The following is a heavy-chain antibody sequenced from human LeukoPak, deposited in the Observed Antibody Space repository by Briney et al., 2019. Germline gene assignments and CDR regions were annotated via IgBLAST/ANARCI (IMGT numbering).Heavy chain of an antibody. CDR2: INPNSGGT. D-gene: IGHD3-10*01. V-gene: IGHV1-2*02. CDR3: ARDLSSYGSGSYKDY. Sequence: ASVKVSCKASGYTFTGYYVHWVRQAPGQGLEWMGWINPNSGGTNYAQKFQGRVTMTRDTSISTAYMELSRLRSDDTAVYYCARDLSSYGSGSYKDYWGQGTLVTVSS. J-gene: IGHJ4*02. CDR1: GYTFTGYY.